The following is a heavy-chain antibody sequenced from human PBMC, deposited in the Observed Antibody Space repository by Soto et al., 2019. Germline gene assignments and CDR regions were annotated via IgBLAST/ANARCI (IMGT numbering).Heavy chain of an antibody. J-gene: IGHJ3*02. CDR2: IYHSGST. V-gene: IGHV4-4*02. CDR3: ATTRGRQWLEGHHAFDI. CDR1: GGSISSSNW. D-gene: IGHD6-19*01. Sequence: SETLSLTCAVSGGSISSSNWWSWVRQPPGKGLEWIGEIYHSGSTNYNPSLKSRVTISVDKSKNQFSLKLSSVTAADTAVYYCATTRGRQWLEGHHAFDIWGQGTMVTVSS.